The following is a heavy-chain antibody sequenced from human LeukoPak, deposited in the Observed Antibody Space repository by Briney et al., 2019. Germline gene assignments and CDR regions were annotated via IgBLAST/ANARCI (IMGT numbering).Heavy chain of an antibody. CDR3: GKGYSSGWYGGGDY. CDR1: GFTFSSYG. CDR2: ISYDGSNK. Sequence: GGSLRLSCAASGFTFSSYGMHWVRQAPGKGLEWVAVISYDGSNKYYADSVKGRFTISRDNSKNTLYLQMNSLRAEDTAVYYCGKGYSSGWYGGGDYWGQGTLVTVSS. D-gene: IGHD6-19*01. J-gene: IGHJ4*02. V-gene: IGHV3-30*18.